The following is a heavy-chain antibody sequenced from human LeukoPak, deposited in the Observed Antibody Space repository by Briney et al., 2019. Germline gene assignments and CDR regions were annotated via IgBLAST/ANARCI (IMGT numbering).Heavy chain of an antibody. J-gene: IGHJ6*02. V-gene: IGHV1-46*01. D-gene: IGHD1-26*01. Sequence: ASVKVSCKASGYTFTSYYMHWVRQAPGQGLDWMGIINPSGGSTSYAQKFQGRVTMTRDTSTSTVYMELSSLRSEDTAVYYCARDPVGATLYYYYGMDVWGQGTTVTVSS. CDR1: GYTFTSYY. CDR2: INPSGGST. CDR3: ARDPVGATLYYYYGMDV.